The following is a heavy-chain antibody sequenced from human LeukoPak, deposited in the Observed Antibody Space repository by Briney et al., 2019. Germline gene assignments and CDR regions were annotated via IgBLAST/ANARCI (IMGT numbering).Heavy chain of an antibody. CDR2: ITWNSDDM. V-gene: IGHV3-9*01. CDR3: TRVTSWRTGFDY. CDR1: GFSFEAYG. D-gene: IGHD1-1*01. Sequence: GRSLRLSCAASGFSFEAYGMYWVRQAPGKGLEWVSGITWNSDDMAYADSVKGRFTISRDNTKNCLYLQMNSLTVEDTALYYCTRVTSWRTGFDYWGQGTLVTVSS. J-gene: IGHJ4*02.